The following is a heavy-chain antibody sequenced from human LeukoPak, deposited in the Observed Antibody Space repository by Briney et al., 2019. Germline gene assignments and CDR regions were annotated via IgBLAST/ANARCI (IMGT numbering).Heavy chain of an antibody. CDR3: AREGWVYLFDY. Sequence: GGSLRLSCAASGFTFSNAWMSWVRQAPGKGLEWVAHIKPDGSEGVYVDSVKDRFTISRDNARNSLFLQMNSLRADDTAVYYCAREGWVYLFDYWGKGILVTVSS. J-gene: IGHJ4*02. CDR2: IKPDGSEG. D-gene: IGHD1-26*01. V-gene: IGHV3-7*01. CDR1: GFTFSNAW.